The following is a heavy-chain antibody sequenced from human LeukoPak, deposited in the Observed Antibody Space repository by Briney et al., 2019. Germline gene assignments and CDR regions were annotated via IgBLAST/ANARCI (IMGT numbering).Heavy chain of an antibody. Sequence: SQTLSLTCTVSGGSISSGSYYWSWLRQPAGTGLEWIGRIYTSGSTNYNPSLKSRVTISVDTSKIQFSLKLSSVTAADTAVYYCARDSRWLQSLDYWGQGTLVTVSS. V-gene: IGHV4-61*02. CDR2: IYTSGST. CDR3: ARDSRWLQSLDY. D-gene: IGHD5-24*01. J-gene: IGHJ4*02. CDR1: GGSISSGSYY.